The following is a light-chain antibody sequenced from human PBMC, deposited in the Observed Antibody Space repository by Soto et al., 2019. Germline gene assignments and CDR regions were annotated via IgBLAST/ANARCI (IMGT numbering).Light chain of an antibody. CDR2: DAS. CDR1: QRISSW. J-gene: IGKJ1*01. CDR3: HQYNSYSPWT. Sequence: DIQMTQSPSTLSASVGDRVTITCRASQRISSWLAWYQQKPWKDPKLLIYDASSLESGVLSRFSGSGSGTEFALTISSLQPDDFATYYCHQYNSYSPWTFGQGTTVEIK. V-gene: IGKV1-5*01.